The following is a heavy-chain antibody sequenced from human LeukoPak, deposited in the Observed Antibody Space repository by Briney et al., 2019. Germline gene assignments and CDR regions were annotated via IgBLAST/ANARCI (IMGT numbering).Heavy chain of an antibody. Sequence: GGSLRLSCAASGFTFSCCAIHWVRQAPGRGLEWVAVISSDENTKFYADSVKGRFTVYRDNSKKTVWLQMDSLRVEDTAIYYCAKDLRNGDAYGFLDSWGQGTLVTVSS. D-gene: IGHD2-21*02. CDR2: ISSDENTK. CDR3: AKDLRNGDAYGFLDS. CDR1: GFTFSCCA. J-gene: IGHJ4*02. V-gene: IGHV3-30-3*01.